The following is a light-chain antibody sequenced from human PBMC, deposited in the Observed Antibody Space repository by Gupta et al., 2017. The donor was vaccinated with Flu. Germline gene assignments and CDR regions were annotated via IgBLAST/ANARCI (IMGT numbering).Light chain of an antibody. Sequence: SSELTQDPAAVSALVQPVRIKSQGDSLRSYYSSWYQQNPGNAPVLVIYGKNNRPSGIPDRFSASSSGNTSSLTITGAQAEDEADYYCNSRDSSGNQVVFGGGTKLTVL. CDR2: GKN. CDR1: SLRSYY. J-gene: IGLJ2*01. CDR3: NSRDSSGNQVV. V-gene: IGLV3-19*01.